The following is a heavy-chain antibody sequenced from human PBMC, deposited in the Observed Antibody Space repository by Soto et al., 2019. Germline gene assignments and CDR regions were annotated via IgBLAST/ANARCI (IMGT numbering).Heavy chain of an antibody. D-gene: IGHD3-22*01. CDR2: IYPGDSDT. CDR3: ASQGPYYYDSSGYY. Sequence: GEALTLSVTGSVDSCTSYSIWWVPQIPGKGLEWMGIIYPGDSDTRYSPSFQGQVTISADKSISTAYLQWSSLKASDTAMYYCASQGPYYYDSSGYYWGQGTLVTVSS. CDR1: VDSCTSYS. J-gene: IGHJ4*02. V-gene: IGHV5-51*01.